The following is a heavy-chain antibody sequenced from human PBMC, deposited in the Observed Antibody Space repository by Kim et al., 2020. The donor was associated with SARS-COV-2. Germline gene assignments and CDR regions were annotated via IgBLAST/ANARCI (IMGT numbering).Heavy chain of an antibody. J-gene: IGHJ4*02. D-gene: IGHD2-2*01. CDR3: AKLYCGSTSCSYFDS. Sequence: DFAKGRFTLSRDNSRTTLYLQMDSLRVEDTAVYYCAKLYCGSTSCSYFDSWGQGTLVTVSA. V-gene: IGHV3-23*01.